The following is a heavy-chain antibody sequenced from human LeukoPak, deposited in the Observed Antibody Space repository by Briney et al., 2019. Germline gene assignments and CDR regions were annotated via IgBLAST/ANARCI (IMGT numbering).Heavy chain of an antibody. D-gene: IGHD3-10*01. CDR1: GFTLSSYW. J-gene: IGHJ6*02. CDR3: ARDQISSYYHGSGSYYSYYYYGMDV. CDR2: IKQDGSEK. Sequence: PGGSLRLSCAASGFTLSSYWMSWVRQAPGKGLEWVANIKQDGSEKYYVDSVKGRFTISRDNAKNSLYLQMNSLRAEDTAVYYCARDQISSYYHGSGSYYSYYYYGMDVWGQGTTVTVSS. V-gene: IGHV3-7*01.